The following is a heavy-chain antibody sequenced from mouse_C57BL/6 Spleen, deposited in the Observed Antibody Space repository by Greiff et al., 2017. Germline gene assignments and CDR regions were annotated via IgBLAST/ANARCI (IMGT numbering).Heavy chain of an antibody. D-gene: IGHD4-1*02. V-gene: IGHV7-3*01. CDR2: IRNKANGYTT. Sequence: VKLVESGGGLVQPGGSLSLSCAASGFTFTDYYMSWVRQPPGKALEWLGFIRNKANGYTTEYSASVKGRFTISRDNSQSILYLQMNALRAEDSATYYCARSSNWDYFDYWGQGTTLTVSS. CDR1: GFTFTDYY. CDR3: ARSSNWDYFDY. J-gene: IGHJ2*01.